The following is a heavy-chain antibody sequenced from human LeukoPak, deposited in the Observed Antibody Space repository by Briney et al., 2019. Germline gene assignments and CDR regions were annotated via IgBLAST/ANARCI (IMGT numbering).Heavy chain of an antibody. CDR2: ISGSGGST. J-gene: IGHJ4*02. CDR3: AKGPRIQLWYSTPDY. V-gene: IGHV3-23*01. Sequence: PGESLRLSCEVSGVTFSNYWMSWVRQAPGKGLEWVSAISGSGGSTYYADSVKGRFTISRDNSKNTLYLQMNSLRAEDTAVYYCAKGPRIQLWYSTPDYWGQGTLVTVSS. D-gene: IGHD5-18*01. CDR1: GVTFSNYW.